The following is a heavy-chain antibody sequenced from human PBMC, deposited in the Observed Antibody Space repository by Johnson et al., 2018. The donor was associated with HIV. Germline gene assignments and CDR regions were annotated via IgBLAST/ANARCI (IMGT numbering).Heavy chain of an antibody. CDR1: GFTFDDYA. Sequence: VQLVESGGGLVQPGRSLRLSCAASGFTFDDYAMHWVRQAPGKGLEWVSGINWNGGSTGYAASVKGRFTISRDNAKNSLYLQMNSLRAEDTALYYCARDLVAAAGTGGEYAFDIWGQGTMVTVSS. CDR3: ARDLVAAAGTGGEYAFDI. J-gene: IGHJ3*02. D-gene: IGHD6-13*01. V-gene: IGHV3-9*01. CDR2: INWNGGST.